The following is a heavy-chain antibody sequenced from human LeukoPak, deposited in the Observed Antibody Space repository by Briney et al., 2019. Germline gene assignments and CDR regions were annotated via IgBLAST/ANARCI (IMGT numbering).Heavy chain of an antibody. CDR1: GFTFYSYT. CDR2: ISGSGGST. V-gene: IGHV3-23*01. D-gene: IGHD3-22*01. Sequence: GGSLRLSCAASGFTFYSYTMNWVRQAAGKGLEWVSGISGSGGSTYYADSVKGRFTISRDNSKDTLYLQMNSLRAEDTAVYYCATKNTYYYDSSGYYRKAAHDYWGQGTLVTVSS. CDR3: ATKNTYYYDSSGYYRKAAHDY. J-gene: IGHJ4*02.